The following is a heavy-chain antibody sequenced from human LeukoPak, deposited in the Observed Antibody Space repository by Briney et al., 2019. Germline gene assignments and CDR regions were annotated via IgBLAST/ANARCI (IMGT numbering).Heavy chain of an antibody. CDR3: ASGYSGYDGDY. V-gene: IGHV1-2*02. CDR2: INPNSGGT. D-gene: IGHD5-12*01. CDR1: GYTFTGYY. J-gene: IGHJ4*02. Sequence: ASVKVSCKASGYTFTGYYMHWVRQAPGQGLEWMGWINPNSGGTNYAQKFQGRVTMTRDTSTSTVYMELSSLRSEDTAVYYCASGYSGYDGDYWGQGTLVTVSS.